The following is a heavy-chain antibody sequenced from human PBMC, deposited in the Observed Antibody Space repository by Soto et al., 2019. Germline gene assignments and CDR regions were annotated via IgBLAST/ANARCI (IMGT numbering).Heavy chain of an antibody. CDR1: GFTFSSYA. CDR2: ISGSAGST. Sequence: GGSLRLSCAASGFTFSSYAMSWVRQAPGKGLEWVSGISGSAGSTYYADSVKGRFTISRDNSNNTLYLQMNSLRAEDTAVYYCAKDVWDCSGGSCYPFDQWGQGTLVTVSS. V-gene: IGHV3-23*01. J-gene: IGHJ4*02. D-gene: IGHD2-15*01. CDR3: AKDVWDCSGGSCYPFDQ.